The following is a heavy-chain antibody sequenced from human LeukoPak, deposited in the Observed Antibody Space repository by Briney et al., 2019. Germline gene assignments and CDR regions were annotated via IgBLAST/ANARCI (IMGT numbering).Heavy chain of an antibody. J-gene: IGHJ4*02. Sequence: PGGSLRLSCAASGFTFSSYSMNWIRQAPGKGLEWVSYISSSSSTIYYADSVKGRFTISRDNAKNPLYLQMNSLRAEDTAVYYCAILSITIFGVAYDYWGQGTLVTVSS. D-gene: IGHD3-3*01. CDR1: GFTFSSYS. CDR3: AILSITIFGVAYDY. CDR2: ISSSSSTI. V-gene: IGHV3-48*01.